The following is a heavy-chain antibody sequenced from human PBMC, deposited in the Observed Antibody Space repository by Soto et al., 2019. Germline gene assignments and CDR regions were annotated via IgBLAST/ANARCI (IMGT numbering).Heavy chain of an antibody. Sequence: EVQLVESGGGLVKPGGSLRLSCAASGFTFTRYSMNWVRQAPGKGLAWVSSISSTTNYLYYGDSMKGRFTISRDNAKNSLYLEMNSLRAEDTAVYYCARESEDLTSNFDYWGQGTLVTVSS. CDR2: ISSTTNYL. CDR3: ARESEDLTSNFDY. J-gene: IGHJ4*02. CDR1: GFTFTRYS. V-gene: IGHV3-21*06.